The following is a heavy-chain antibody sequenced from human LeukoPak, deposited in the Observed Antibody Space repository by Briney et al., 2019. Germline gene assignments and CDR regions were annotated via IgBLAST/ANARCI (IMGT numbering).Heavy chain of an antibody. V-gene: IGHV3-33*01. CDR3: ARSSAVAAPNFDY. CDR1: GFTFSSYG. CDR2: IRYDGSNK. Sequence: GGSLRLSCAASGFTFSSYGMHWVRQAPGKGLEWVAVIRYDGSNKYYADSVKGRFTISRDNSKNTLYLQMNSLRAEDTAVYYCARSSAVAAPNFDYWGQGTLVTVSS. J-gene: IGHJ4*02. D-gene: IGHD6-19*01.